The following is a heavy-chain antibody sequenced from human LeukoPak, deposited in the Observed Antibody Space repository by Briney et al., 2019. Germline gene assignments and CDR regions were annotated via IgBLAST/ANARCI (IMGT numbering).Heavy chain of an antibody. D-gene: IGHD6-13*01. CDR1: GGSISSGGYY. CDR2: IYHSGST. V-gene: IGHV4-30-2*01. J-gene: IGHJ4*02. CDR3: ASPRGIAAAGKVFDY. Sequence: PSETLSLTCTVSGGSISSGGYYWSWIRQPPGKGLEWIGYIYHSGSTYYNPSLKSRVTISVDTSKNQFSLKLSSVTAADTAVYYCASPRGIAAAGKVFDYWGQGTLVTVSS.